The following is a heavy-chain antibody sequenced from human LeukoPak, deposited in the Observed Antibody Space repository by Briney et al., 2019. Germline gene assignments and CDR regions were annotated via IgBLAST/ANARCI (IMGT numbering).Heavy chain of an antibody. V-gene: IGHV3-30*18. J-gene: IGHJ5*02. CDR2: ISYDGSNK. D-gene: IGHD5-18*01. CDR1: GFTFSSYG. CDR3: AKEGGYSYGFFAWNWFDP. Sequence: GGSLRLSCAASGFTFSSYGIHWVRQAPGKGLEWVAVISYDGSNKYYADSVKGRFTISRDNSKNTLYLQMNSLRAEDTAVYYCAKEGGYSYGFFAWNWFDPWGQGTLVTVSS.